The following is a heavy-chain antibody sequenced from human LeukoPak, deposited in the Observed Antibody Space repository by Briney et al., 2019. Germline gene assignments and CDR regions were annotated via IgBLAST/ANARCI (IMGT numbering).Heavy chain of an antibody. V-gene: IGHV1-2*06. CDR3: ARARQYSSSSLDY. Sequence: ASVKVSCKASGYTFTGYYMHWARQAPGQGLEWMGRINSNSGGTNYAQKFQGRVTITRDTSISTAYMEMTSLRFDDTAVYYCARARQYSSSSLDYWGQGTQVTVSS. J-gene: IGHJ4*02. D-gene: IGHD6-6*01. CDR1: GYTFTGYY. CDR2: INSNSGGT.